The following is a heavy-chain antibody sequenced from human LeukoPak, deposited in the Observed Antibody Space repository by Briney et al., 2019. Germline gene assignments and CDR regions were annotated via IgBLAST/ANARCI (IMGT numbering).Heavy chain of an antibody. Sequence: KPSETLSLTCAVYGGSFRNYYWSWIRQPPGRGLEWIGEINHSGSTKYNPFLKSRVTISVDRSKNQFSLKLSSVTAADTAVYYCARGPDFYDSSGYYPIWGQGTLVTVSS. D-gene: IGHD3-22*01. CDR1: GGSFRNYY. V-gene: IGHV4-34*01. CDR2: INHSGST. CDR3: ARGPDFYDSSGYYPI. J-gene: IGHJ4*02.